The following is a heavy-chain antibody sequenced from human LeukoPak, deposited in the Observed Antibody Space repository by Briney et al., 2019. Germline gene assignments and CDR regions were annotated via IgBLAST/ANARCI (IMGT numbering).Heavy chain of an antibody. J-gene: IGHJ6*02. D-gene: IGHD6-19*01. CDR1: GFTFSNSA. V-gene: IGHV3-23*01. CDR2: ISGSGGDT. Sequence: PGGSLRLSCAASGFTFSNSAMSWVRQCPGKGLEWVSGISGSGGDTYYADSVKGRFTISRDNSMNTLYVHMNSLRAEDTAVYFCAKAAVAGLFYYYGMDVWGQGTTVTVSS. CDR3: AKAAVAGLFYYYGMDV.